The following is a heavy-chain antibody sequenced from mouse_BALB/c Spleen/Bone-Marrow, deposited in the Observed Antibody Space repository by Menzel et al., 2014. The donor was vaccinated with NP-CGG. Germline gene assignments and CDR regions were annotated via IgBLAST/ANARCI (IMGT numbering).Heavy chain of an antibody. CDR1: GYTFTNYF. J-gene: IGHJ1*01. CDR2: INPSNDTP. D-gene: IGHD1-2*01. V-gene: IGHV1S81*02. CDR3: TRSGYYGYGWYFDV. Sequence: QVQLQQSGAELVKPGASVKLSCRVSGYTFTNYFVYWVKQRPGQGLEWIGEINPSNDTPNFNEKFKSRATLTVDKSSSTAYMQLSSLISEDSAVYYCTRSGYYGYGWYFDVWGAGTTVTVSS.